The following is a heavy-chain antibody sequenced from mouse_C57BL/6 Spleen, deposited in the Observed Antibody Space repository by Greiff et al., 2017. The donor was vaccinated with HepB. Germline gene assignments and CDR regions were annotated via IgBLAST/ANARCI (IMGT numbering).Heavy chain of an antibody. CDR1: GYTFTDYY. CDR3: AREDGQFDY. CDR2: INPYNGGT. Sequence: EVQVVESGPVLVKPGASVKMSCKASGYTFTDYYMNWVKQSHGKSLEWIGVINPYNGGTSYNQKFKGKATLTVDKSSSTAYMELNSLTSEDSAVYYCAREDGQFDYWGQGTTLTVSS. V-gene: IGHV1-19*01. D-gene: IGHD2-3*01. J-gene: IGHJ2*01.